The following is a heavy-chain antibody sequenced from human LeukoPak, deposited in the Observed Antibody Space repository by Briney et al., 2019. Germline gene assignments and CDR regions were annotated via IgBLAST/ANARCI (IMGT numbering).Heavy chain of an antibody. D-gene: IGHD3-16*01. V-gene: IGHV3-30*04. J-gene: IGHJ4*02. CDR2: ISYDGRKI. CDR1: GFTFSSYP. CDR3: ARKGKLKDAFDI. Sequence: GGSLRLSCAASGFTFSSYPLHWVRQAPGKGLEWVTLISYDGRKIYYADSVKGRFTISRDNSKNTLYLQMNSLRAEDTAVYYCARKGKLKDAFDIWGQGTLVTVSS.